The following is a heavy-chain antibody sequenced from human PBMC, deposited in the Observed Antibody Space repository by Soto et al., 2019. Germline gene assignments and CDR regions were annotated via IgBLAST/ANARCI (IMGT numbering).Heavy chain of an antibody. J-gene: IGHJ4*02. V-gene: IGHV1-46*03. D-gene: IGHD6-25*01. Sequence: QVQLVQSGAEVKKPGASVRVSCKASGYTFTSYYIHWVRQAPGQGLEWMAIVNPTGGSTNYAQKFKGRVTVTFDTSTSTVFMELNSLRYEDTAVYYCAIHLAAGDSWGQGTLVTVSS. CDR2: VNPTGGST. CDR3: AIHLAAGDS. CDR1: GYTFTSYY.